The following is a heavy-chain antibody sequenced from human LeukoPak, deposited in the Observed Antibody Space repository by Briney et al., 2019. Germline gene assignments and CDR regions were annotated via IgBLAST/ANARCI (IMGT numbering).Heavy chain of an antibody. V-gene: IGHV3-7*01. D-gene: IGHD4-17*01. Sequence: GGSLRLSCAASGFTFSSHWMSWVRQAPGKGLEWVASVKQDVGEKYCVDSVKGRFTISRDNAKNSLSLHMNSLRVEDTAVYYCAREPGPYYGDYSYWGQGTLVTVSS. CDR3: AREPGPYYGDYSY. J-gene: IGHJ4*02. CDR1: GFTFSSHW. CDR2: VKQDVGEK.